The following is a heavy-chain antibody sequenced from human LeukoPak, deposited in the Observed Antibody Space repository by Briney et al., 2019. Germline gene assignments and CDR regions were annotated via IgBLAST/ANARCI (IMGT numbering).Heavy chain of an antibody. V-gene: IGHV3-33*01. CDR2: IWYDGSNK. Sequence: GRSLRLSCAASGFTFSSYGMHWVRQAPGKGLEWVAVIWYDGSNKCYADSVKGRFTISRDNSKNTLYLQMNSLRAEDTAVYYCARVVTRGAPFDYWGQGTLVTVSS. D-gene: IGHD4-23*01. CDR3: ARVVTRGAPFDY. J-gene: IGHJ4*02. CDR1: GFTFSSYG.